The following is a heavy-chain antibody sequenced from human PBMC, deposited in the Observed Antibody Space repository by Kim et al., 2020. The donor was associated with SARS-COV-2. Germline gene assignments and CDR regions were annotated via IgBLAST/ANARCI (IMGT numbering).Heavy chain of an antibody. D-gene: IGHD5-18*01. CDR2: I. V-gene: IGHV3-21*01. Sequence: IYYADSVKRRFTISRDNAKNSLYLQMNSLRAEDTAVYYCASSVDTDYFDYWGQGTLVTVSS. J-gene: IGHJ4*02. CDR3: ASSVDTDYFDY.